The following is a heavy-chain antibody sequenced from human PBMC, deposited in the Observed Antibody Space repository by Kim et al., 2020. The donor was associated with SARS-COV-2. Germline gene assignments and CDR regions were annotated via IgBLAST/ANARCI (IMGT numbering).Heavy chain of an antibody. V-gene: IGHV7-4-1*01. Sequence: ASVKVSCKTSGYDFSNFAMNWVRQAPGQGLEGMGWINTKTAKPTYAAALTGRFSFSMDTAASTTFLHISNLQSEDTAVYFGSREGLYSSTWADFWGQGTLVTVAP. D-gene: IGHD2-21*01. CDR3: SREGLYSSTWADF. CDR1: GYDFSNFA. J-gene: IGHJ4*02. CDR2: INTKTAKP.